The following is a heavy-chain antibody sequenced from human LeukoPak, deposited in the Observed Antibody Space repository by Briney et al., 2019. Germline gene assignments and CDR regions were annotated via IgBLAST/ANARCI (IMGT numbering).Heavy chain of an antibody. J-gene: IGHJ5*02. V-gene: IGHV4-59*01. Sequence: SETLSLTCTVSGGSISSYYWSWIRQPPGKGLEWIGYIYYSGSTNYNPSLKSRVTISVDTSKNQFSLKLSSVTAADTAVYYCARDLRYWFDPWGQGTLVTVSS. CDR1: GGSISSYY. CDR3: ARDLRYWFDP. CDR2: IYYSGST.